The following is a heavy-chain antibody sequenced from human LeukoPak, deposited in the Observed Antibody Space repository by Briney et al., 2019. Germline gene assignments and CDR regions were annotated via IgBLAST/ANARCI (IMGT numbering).Heavy chain of an antibody. CDR2: ISSSSSYI. V-gene: IGHV3-21*01. J-gene: IGHJ4*02. D-gene: IGHD3-22*01. CDR1: GFTFSSYS. Sequence: SGGSLRLSRAASGFTFSSYSMNWVRQAPGKGLEWVSSISSSSSYIYYADSVKGRFTISRDNAKNSLYLQMNSLRAEDTAVYYCARDPAANYYDSSGFEDYWGQGTLVTVSS. CDR3: ARDPAANYYDSSGFEDY.